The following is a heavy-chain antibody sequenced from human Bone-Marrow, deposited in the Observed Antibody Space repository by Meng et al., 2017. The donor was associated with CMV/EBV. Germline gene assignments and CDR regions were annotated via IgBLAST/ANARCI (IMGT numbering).Heavy chain of an antibody. Sequence: GEYLKISCAASGFTFSSYAMHWVRQAPGKGLEWVAVISNDGINRYYADSVKGRFTISRDNSKNTLYLQMNSPRAEDTAVYYCARSHDFWSGLPLDYWGQGTLVTVSS. J-gene: IGHJ4*02. CDR3: ARSHDFWSGLPLDY. V-gene: IGHV3-30*04. D-gene: IGHD3-3*01. CDR2: ISNDGINR. CDR1: GFTFSSYA.